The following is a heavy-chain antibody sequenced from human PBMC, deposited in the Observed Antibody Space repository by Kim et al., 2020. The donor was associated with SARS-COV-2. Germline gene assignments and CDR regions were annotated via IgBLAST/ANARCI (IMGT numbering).Heavy chain of an antibody. D-gene: IGHD6-19*01. CDR3: ARHPPVNGWLVEGSWFDP. CDR2: IYYSGST. Sequence: SETLSLTCTVSGGSISSSSYYWGWIRQPPGKGLEWIGSIYYSGSTYYNPSLKSRVTISVDTSKNQFSLKLSSVTAADTAVYYCARHPPVNGWLVEGSWFDPWGQGTLVTVSS. J-gene: IGHJ5*02. CDR1: GGSISSSSYY. V-gene: IGHV4-39*01.